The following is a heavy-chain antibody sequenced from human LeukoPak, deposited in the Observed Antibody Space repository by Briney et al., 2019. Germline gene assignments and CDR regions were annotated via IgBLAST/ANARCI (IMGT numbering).Heavy chain of an antibody. CDR1: GFTFSSYA. D-gene: IGHD3-16*02. CDR2: ISYDGSNK. CDR3: ARGSRLSDY. V-gene: IGHV3-30-3*01. J-gene: IGHJ4*02. Sequence: PGGSLRLSCAASGFTFSSYAMHWVRQAPGKGLEWVAVISYDGSNKYYADSVKGRFTISRDNSKNTLYLQMNSLRAEDTAVYYCARGSRLSDYWGQGTLVTVSS.